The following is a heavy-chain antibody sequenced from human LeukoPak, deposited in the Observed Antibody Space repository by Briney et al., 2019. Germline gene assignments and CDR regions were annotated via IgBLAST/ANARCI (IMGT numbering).Heavy chain of an antibody. V-gene: IGHV4-39*01. D-gene: IGHD3-16*01. J-gene: IGHJ4*02. CDR1: GGSISSSSYY. Sequence: SETLSLTCTVSGGSISSSSYYWGWIRQPPGKGLEWIGSIYYSGSTYYDPSLKSRVTISVDTSKNQFSLKLSSVTAADTAVYYCARSGANGGSYWGQGTLVTVSS. CDR2: IYYSGST. CDR3: ARSGANGGSY.